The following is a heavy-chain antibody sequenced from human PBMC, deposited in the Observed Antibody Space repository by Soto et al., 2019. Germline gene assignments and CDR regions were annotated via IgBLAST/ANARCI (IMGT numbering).Heavy chain of an antibody. Sequence: GSGPTLVNPPQPLTLTCTFSGFSLSTSGVGVGWIRQPPGKALEWLALIYWDDDKRYSPSLKSRLTITKDTSKNQVVLTMTNMDPVDTATYYCAHRGYSGYDPYYFDYWGQGTLVTVSS. D-gene: IGHD5-12*01. V-gene: IGHV2-5*02. CDR2: IYWDDDK. J-gene: IGHJ4*02. CDR1: GFSLSTSGVG. CDR3: AHRGYSGYDPYYFDY.